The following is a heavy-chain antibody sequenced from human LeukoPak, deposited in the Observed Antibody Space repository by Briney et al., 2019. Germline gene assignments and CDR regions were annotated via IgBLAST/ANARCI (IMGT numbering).Heavy chain of an antibody. J-gene: IGHJ6*03. CDR1: GGSINSYY. V-gene: IGHV4-59*01. CDR2: IYYSGST. CDR3: ARAVDYYDSSGYKYYYYYMDV. Sequence: QASETLSLTCTVSGGSINSYYWSWIRQPPGKGLEWIGYIYYSGSTNYNPSLKSRVTISVDTSKNQFSLKLSSVTAADTAVYYCARAVDYYDSSGYKYYYYYMDVWGKGTTVTVSS. D-gene: IGHD3-22*01.